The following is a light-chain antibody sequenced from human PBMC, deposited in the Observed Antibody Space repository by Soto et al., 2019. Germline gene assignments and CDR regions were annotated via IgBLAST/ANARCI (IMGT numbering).Light chain of an antibody. CDR1: QSLSNK. Sequence: EIVMTQSPATLSVSPGERATLSCRASQSLSNKLAWYQQKPGQAPRLLIYGASTRATGIPARFSGSGSGTEFTLTISSLQSEDFAVYYCQQYNNWPPGLTFGGGTKVDIK. V-gene: IGKV3-15*01. CDR2: GAS. CDR3: QQYNNWPPGLT. J-gene: IGKJ4*01.